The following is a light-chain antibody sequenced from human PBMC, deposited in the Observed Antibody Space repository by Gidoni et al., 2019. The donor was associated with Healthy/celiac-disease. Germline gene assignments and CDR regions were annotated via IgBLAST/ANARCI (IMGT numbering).Light chain of an antibody. J-gene: IGLJ1*01. CDR2: DVS. Sequence: QSALTQPASVSGAPGQSITISCTGTSSDVGGYNYVSWYQLHPGKAPNLMLYDVSNRPSGVPNRFSASKSGNTASLTISGLQAEDEADYYCSSYTRSILWVFGTGTKVPVL. CDR3: SSYTRSILWV. CDR1: SSDVGGYNY. V-gene: IGLV2-14*01.